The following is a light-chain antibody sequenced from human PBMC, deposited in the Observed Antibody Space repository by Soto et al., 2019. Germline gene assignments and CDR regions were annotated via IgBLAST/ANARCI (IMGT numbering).Light chain of an antibody. J-gene: IGLJ1*01. CDR1: ISDFVVYNY. CDR3: SSHNISSALQV. V-gene: IGLV2-14*01. Sequence: QSVLTQPASVSGSPGQSITISCTGTISDFVVYNYVSWYQQHPGKAPKLMIYGVSNRPSGVSNRFSGSKSGNTASLTISGLQAEDEADYYCSSHNISSALQVFGTGTKVTVL. CDR2: GVS.